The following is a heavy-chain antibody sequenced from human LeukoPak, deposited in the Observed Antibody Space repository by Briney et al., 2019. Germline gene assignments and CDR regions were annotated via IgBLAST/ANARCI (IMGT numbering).Heavy chain of an antibody. CDR1: GFTFSTYE. V-gene: IGHV3-48*03. Sequence: PGGSLRLSCAVSGFTFSTYEMDWVRQAPGKGLEWVSYISSSGSTIYYADSVKGRFTISRDNAKNSLYLQMNSLRVEDTAVYYCARQRGSGSPYYYYYGMDVWGQGTTVTVSS. D-gene: IGHD3-10*01. CDR3: ARQRGSGSPYYYYYGMDV. J-gene: IGHJ6*02. CDR2: ISSSGSTI.